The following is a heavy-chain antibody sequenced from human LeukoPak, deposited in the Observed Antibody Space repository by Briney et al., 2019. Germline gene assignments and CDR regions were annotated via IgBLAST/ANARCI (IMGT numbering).Heavy chain of an antibody. CDR3: ARDGNSPDNWFDP. D-gene: IGHD1-26*01. V-gene: IGHV4-39*07. CDR2: IYYSGST. J-gene: IGHJ5*02. Sequence: SETLSLTCTVSGGSISSSSYYWGWIRQPPGKGLEWIGSIYYSGSTYYNPSLKSRVTISVDTSKNQFSLKLSSVTAADTAVYYCARDGNSPDNWFDPWGQGTLVTVSS. CDR1: GGSISSSSYY.